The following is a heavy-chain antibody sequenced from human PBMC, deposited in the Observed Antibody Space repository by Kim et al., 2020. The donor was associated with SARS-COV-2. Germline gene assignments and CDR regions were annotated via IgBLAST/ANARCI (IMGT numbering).Heavy chain of an antibody. J-gene: IGHJ3*02. Sequence: YYNPSLKSRVTISVDTSKNQFSLKLSSVTAADTAVYYCARHEAGDTAFDIWGQGTMVTVSS. V-gene: IGHV4-39*01. CDR3: ARHEAGDTAFDI. D-gene: IGHD3-16*01.